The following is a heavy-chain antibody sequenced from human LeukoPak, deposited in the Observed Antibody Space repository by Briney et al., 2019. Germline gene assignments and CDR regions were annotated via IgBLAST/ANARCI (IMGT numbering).Heavy chain of an antibody. CDR1: GGSISSSSYY. CDR2: IYYSGST. J-gene: IGHJ4*02. D-gene: IGHD3-22*01. Sequence: PSETLSLTCTVSGGSISSSSYYWGWIRQPPGKGLEWIGSIYYSGSTYYNPSLKSRVTISVDRSKNQFSLKLSSVTAADTAVYYCASSYYYDSSGYYYFDYWGQGTLVTVSS. V-gene: IGHV4-39*07. CDR3: ASSYYYDSSGYYYFDY.